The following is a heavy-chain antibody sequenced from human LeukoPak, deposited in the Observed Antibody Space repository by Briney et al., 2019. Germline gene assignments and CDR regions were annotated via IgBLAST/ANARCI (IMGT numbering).Heavy chain of an antibody. Sequence: PGGSLRLSCAASGFTLSSYWMHWVRQAPGKGLVWVSRINSDGSSTSYADSVKGRFTISRDNAKNTLYLQMNSLRAEDTAVYYCARHSSSSRYDYFDYWGQGTLVTVSS. CDR2: INSDGSST. V-gene: IGHV3-74*01. D-gene: IGHD6-13*01. CDR1: GFTLSSYW. CDR3: ARHSSSSRYDYFDY. J-gene: IGHJ4*02.